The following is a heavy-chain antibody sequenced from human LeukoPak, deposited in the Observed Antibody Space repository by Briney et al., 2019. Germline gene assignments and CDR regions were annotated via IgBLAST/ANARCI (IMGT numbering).Heavy chain of an antibody. Sequence: SETLSLTCTVSGGSISSGAYYWTWIRQHPGKGLEWIGYIYSSGITYYNPSLKSRVTISLDTSKNQFSLNLRSVTAADTAVYYCARDPDLQSDAFDIWGQGTMVTVSS. CDR2: IYSSGIT. V-gene: IGHV4-31*03. J-gene: IGHJ3*02. CDR1: GGSISSGAYY. CDR3: ARDPDLQSDAFDI. D-gene: IGHD5-24*01.